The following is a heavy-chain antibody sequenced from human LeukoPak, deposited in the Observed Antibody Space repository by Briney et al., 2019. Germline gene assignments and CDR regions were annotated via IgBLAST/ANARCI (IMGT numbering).Heavy chain of an antibody. D-gene: IGHD2-2*01. V-gene: IGHV3-23*01. CDR1: GFTFSSYD. CDR2: ITLSGGST. CDR3: AKRGNPAVGHHYLDV. J-gene: IGHJ6*03. Sequence: GGSLRFSCAASGFTFSSYDMSWVRQAPGKGLEWVSSITLSGGSTFYADSVMGRFTISRDNSQNTLYLQMNSLSAEDTAVYYCAKRGNPAVGHHYLDVWGKGTTVSVSS.